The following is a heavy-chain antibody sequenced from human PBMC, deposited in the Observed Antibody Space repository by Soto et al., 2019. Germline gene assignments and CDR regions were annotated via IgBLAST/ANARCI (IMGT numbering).Heavy chain of an antibody. D-gene: IGHD6-19*01. V-gene: IGHV3-48*02. J-gene: IGHJ4*02. CDR3: ARDRVPGSGLPAY. CDR1: GFIFSDYS. Sequence: GGSLGLSCEASGFIFSDYSMNWVRQAPGKGLEWISYISSMSSTILHAESVKGRFTTSRDNAKNSLYLHMNRLRDEDTGVYYCARDRVPGSGLPAYWGQGTLVTVSS. CDR2: ISSMSSTI.